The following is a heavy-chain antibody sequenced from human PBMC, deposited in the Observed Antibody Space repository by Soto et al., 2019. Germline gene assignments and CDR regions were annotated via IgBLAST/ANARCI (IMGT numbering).Heavy chain of an antibody. Sequence: EVQLLESGGGLVQPGGSLRLSCAASGFTFSSYAMSWVRQAPGKGLEWVSAISGSGGSTYYADYVKGRFTISRDNSKNTLYLQMNSLRAEDTAVYYCASYSKARRIQLWFRNPFDYWGQGTLVTVSS. V-gene: IGHV3-23*01. J-gene: IGHJ4*02. CDR3: ASYSKARRIQLWFRNPFDY. CDR1: GFTFSSYA. D-gene: IGHD5-18*01. CDR2: ISGSGGST.